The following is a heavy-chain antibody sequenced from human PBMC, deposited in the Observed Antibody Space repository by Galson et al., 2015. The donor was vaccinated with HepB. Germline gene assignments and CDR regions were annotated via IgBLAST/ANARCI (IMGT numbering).Heavy chain of an antibody. V-gene: IGHV3-23*01. CDR1: GFTFDDYA. J-gene: IGHJ4*02. CDR3: AKDLIGIAVAGY. CDR2: ISGSGGST. D-gene: IGHD6-19*01. Sequence: SLRLSCAASGFTFDDYAMHWVRQAPGKGLEWVSAISGSGGSTYYADSVKGRFTISRDNSKNTLYLQMNSLRAEDTAVYYCAKDLIGIAVAGYWGQGTLVTVSS.